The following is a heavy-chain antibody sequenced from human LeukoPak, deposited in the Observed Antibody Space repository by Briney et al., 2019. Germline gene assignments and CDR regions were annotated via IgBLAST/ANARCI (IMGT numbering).Heavy chain of an antibody. CDR2: IYYSGST. Sequence: SETLSLTCIVSGGSISSYYWSWIRQPPGKGLEWIGYIYYSGSTNYNPSLKSRVTISVDTSENQFSLKLSSVAAADTAVYYCARGYIYGYIPGWFDPWGQGTLVTVSS. J-gene: IGHJ5*02. CDR3: ARGYIYGYIPGWFDP. CDR1: GGSISSYY. V-gene: IGHV4-59*08. D-gene: IGHD5-18*01.